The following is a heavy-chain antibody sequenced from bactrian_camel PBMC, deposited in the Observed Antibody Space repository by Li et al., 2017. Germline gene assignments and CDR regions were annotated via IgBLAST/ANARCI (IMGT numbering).Heavy chain of an antibody. CDR2: IRTDGFI. V-gene: IGHV3S60*01. CDR1: GSTFDEHE. CDR3: SSLYNRY. J-gene: IGHJ4*01. Sequence: QLVESGGGSVQAGGSLRLSCTSSGSTFDEHEMGWYRQAPGSECEMVSSIRTDGFIWYKDSVKGRFTIFQENTKNAVYLQMNNLKPEDTAMYFCSSLYNRYWGQGTQVTVS.